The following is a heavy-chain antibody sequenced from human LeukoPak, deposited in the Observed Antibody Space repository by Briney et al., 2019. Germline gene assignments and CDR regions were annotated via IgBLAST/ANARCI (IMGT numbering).Heavy chain of an antibody. CDR2: INSDGINT. D-gene: IGHD6-13*01. CDR3: ARVYSSSWFTFDY. J-gene: IGHJ4*02. Sequence: GGSLRLSCAASGFTFSNYWMHWVRQAPGKGLVWVSRINSDGINTSYADSVKGRFTISRDNAKNTLNLQMNSLRAEDTAVYYCARVYSSSWFTFDYWGQGTLVTVSS. CDR1: GFTFSNYW. V-gene: IGHV3-74*01.